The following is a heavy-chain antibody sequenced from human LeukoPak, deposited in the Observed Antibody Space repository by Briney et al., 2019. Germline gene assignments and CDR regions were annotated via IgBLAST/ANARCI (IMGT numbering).Heavy chain of an antibody. Sequence: PGGSLRLSCAASGFTFSSYVIHWVRQAPGKGLEGVAGIWYDGSNYYYADSVKGRFIISRDNSKNTMHLQMNSLRAEDTAVYYCAKDIRHCGGDCYQDYWGQGILVTVSS. J-gene: IGHJ4*02. CDR2: IWYDGSNY. CDR1: GFTFSSYV. CDR3: AKDIRHCGGDCYQDY. V-gene: IGHV3-30*02. D-gene: IGHD2-21*02.